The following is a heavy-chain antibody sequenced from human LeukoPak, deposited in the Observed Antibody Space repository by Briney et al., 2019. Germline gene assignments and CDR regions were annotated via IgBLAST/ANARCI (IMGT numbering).Heavy chain of an antibody. CDR1: GYTFTGYY. CDR3: ARDRAITSIGSYYYYGMDV. V-gene: IGHV1-2*02. D-gene: IGHD1-14*01. J-gene: IGHJ6*02. CDR2: INPNSGGT. Sequence: ASVKVSCKASGYTFTGYYMHWVRQAPGQGLEWMGWINPNSGGTNYAQKFQGRVTMARDTSISTAYMELSRLRSDDTAVYYCARDRAITSIGSYYYYGMDVWGQGTTVTVSS.